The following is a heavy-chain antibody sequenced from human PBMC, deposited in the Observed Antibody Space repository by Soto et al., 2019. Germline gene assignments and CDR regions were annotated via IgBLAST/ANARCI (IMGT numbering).Heavy chain of an antibody. J-gene: IGHJ4*02. CDR3: SYGSSFDY. V-gene: IGHV4-61*01. Sequence: PSETLSLTCTVSGASLRSGSDYWSWIRQPPGKGLEWIGYISHSGRTNYDPSLKSRLTMSVDTSQNQFSLQLNSVTAADTAVYYCSYGSSFDYWGQGTLVTVSS. D-gene: IGHD3-10*01. CDR2: ISHSGRT. CDR1: GASLRSGSDY.